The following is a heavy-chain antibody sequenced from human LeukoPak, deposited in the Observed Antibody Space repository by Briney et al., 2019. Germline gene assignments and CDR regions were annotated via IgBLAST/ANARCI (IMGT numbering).Heavy chain of an antibody. CDR1: GYTFTGYY. V-gene: IGHV1-2*02. CDR3: ARDLVSVTSGWLGFDY. Sequence: ASVKVSCKASGYTFTGYYMHWVRQAPGQGLEWMGWINPDSGGTHYAQKFQGRVTMARDTSISTAYMELNRLISDDTAVYYCARDLVSVTSGWLGFDYWGQGTLVTVSS. J-gene: IGHJ4*02. CDR2: INPDSGGT. D-gene: IGHD6-19*01.